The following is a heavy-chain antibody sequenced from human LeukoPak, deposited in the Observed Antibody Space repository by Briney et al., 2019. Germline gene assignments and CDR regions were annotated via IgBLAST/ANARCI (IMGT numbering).Heavy chain of an antibody. D-gene: IGHD3-22*01. Sequence: ASVKVSCKASGYTFTNYYMHWVRQAPGQGLEWMGIINPNGGSTSYAQKFLGRVTMTRDTSTSTVYMDLSSLRSEDTAVYYCARAPRPPWDDSSGLDYWGQGTLVTVSS. CDR1: GYTFTNYY. J-gene: IGHJ4*02. CDR3: ARAPRPPWDDSSGLDY. V-gene: IGHV1-46*01. CDR2: INPNGGST.